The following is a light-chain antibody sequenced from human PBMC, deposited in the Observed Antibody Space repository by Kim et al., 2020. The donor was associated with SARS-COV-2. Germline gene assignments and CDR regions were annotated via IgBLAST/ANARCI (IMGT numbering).Light chain of an antibody. J-gene: IGLJ2*01. Sequence: GMLCVTLGSEYSNYAIAWHEQQPEKGTRFLVRLNSEGSHSKGDGIPDRFTGSCSGAGRYLTISSLQSEDEADYYCQAWGTGIPVAFGGGTQLTVL. CDR1: SEYSNYA. V-gene: IGLV4-69*01. CDR2: LNSEGSH. CDR3: QAWGTGIPVA.